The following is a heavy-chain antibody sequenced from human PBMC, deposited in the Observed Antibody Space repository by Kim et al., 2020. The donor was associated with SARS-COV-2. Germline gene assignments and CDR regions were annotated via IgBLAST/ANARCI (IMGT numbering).Heavy chain of an antibody. J-gene: IGHJ4*02. Sequence: GESLKISCKGSGYGFTGYWIGWVRQMPGKGLEWMGIIYPGDSDIRYSPSFQGQVTISADKSISTAFLQWSSLKASDTAIYYCSRHSFEGVGYSGYFDSWGQGTLVTVSS. CDR2: IYPGDSDI. CDR1: GYGFTGYW. V-gene: IGHV5-51*01. CDR3: SRHSFEGVGYSGYFDS. D-gene: IGHD5-12*01.